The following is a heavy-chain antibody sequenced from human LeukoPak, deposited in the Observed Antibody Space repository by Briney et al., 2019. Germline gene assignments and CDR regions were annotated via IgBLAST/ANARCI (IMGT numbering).Heavy chain of an antibody. CDR2: ISAYNGNT. Sequence: ASVKVSCKASGYTFTSYGISWVRQAPGQGLEWMGWISAYNGNTNYAQKLQGRVTMTTDTSTSTAYMELRSLRSDDTAVYYCARGYLITMIEGDAFDIWGQGTMVTVSS. J-gene: IGHJ3*02. D-gene: IGHD3-22*01. V-gene: IGHV1-18*01. CDR1: GYTFTSYG. CDR3: ARGYLITMIEGDAFDI.